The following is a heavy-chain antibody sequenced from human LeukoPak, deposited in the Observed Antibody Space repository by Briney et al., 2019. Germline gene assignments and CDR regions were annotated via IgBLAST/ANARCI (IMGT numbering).Heavy chain of an antibody. Sequence: PGGSLRLSCAASGFTVSSNYMNWVRQAPGRGLEWVSLIYNGGSTYYADSVRGRFTVSRDNSKNTLYLQLYNLRAEDTAVYYCARDSSGWAAFDIWGQGTMVTVSS. V-gene: IGHV3-53*01. CDR2: IYNGGST. CDR1: GFTVSSNY. D-gene: IGHD6-19*01. CDR3: ARDSSGWAAFDI. J-gene: IGHJ3*02.